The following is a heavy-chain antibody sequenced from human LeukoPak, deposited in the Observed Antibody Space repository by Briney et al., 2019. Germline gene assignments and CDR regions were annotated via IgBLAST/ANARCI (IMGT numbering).Heavy chain of an antibody. CDR2: IYPGDSDT. J-gene: IGHJ3*02. CDR1: GYSFTSYW. D-gene: IGHD2-2*01. CDR3: VRAGYCSSTSCSDAFDI. V-gene: IGHV5-51*01. Sequence: GESLKISCKGSGYSFTSYWIGWVRQMPGKGLEWMGIIYPGDSDTRYSPSFQGQVTISADKSISTAYLQWSSLKASDTAMYYCVRAGYCSSTSCSDAFDIWGQGTMVTVSS.